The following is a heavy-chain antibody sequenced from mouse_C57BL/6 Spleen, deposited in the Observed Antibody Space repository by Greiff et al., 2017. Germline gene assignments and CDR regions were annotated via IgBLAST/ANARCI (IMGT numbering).Heavy chain of an antibody. D-gene: IGHD2-4*01. Sequence: QVQLQQSGAELVKPGASVKISCKVSGYSFSSYWMNWVKQRPGKGLEWIGQIYPGDGDTNYNGKVKGKATLTADKSSSTAYMQLSSLTSEDSAVYFGARVYYYDYPWFAYWGQGTLVTVSA. CDR1: GYSFSSYW. J-gene: IGHJ3*01. V-gene: IGHV1-80*01. CDR3: ARVYYYDYPWFAY. CDR2: IYPGDGDT.